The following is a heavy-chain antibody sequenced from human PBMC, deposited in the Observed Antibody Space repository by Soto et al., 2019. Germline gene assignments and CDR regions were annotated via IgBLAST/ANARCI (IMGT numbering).Heavy chain of an antibody. J-gene: IGHJ5*02. CDR2: IIPIFGTT. CDR1: GGTFGSDA. CDR3: ARDRTDSGYYTNWLDP. V-gene: IGHV1-69*06. Sequence: ASVKVSCKASGGTFGSDAITWVRQAPGQGLEWVGRIIPIFGTTNYAQNLQGRVTISADKSTLTSYMELHSLTSDDTALYYCARDRTDSGYYTNWLDPWGQGTQVTVS. D-gene: IGHD3-22*01.